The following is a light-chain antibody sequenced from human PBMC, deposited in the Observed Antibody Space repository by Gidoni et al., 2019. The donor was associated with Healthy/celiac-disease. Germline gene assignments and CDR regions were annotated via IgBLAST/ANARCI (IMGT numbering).Light chain of an antibody. J-gene: IGKJ1*01. V-gene: IGKV4-1*01. CDR3: QQYYSTPWT. CDR2: WAA. CDR1: QSVLYSYNNKNY. Sequence: DSVMSQSPDSLAVSLGERATINGKSSQSVLYSYNNKNYLAWYQQKPGQPPKLLIYWAATRASGVPARFRGRGSGTDFTLTISSLQAADVAVYYCQQYYSTPWTFGHGTKVEIK.